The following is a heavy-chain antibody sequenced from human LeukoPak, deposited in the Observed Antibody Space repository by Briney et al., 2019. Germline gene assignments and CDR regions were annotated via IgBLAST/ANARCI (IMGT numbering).Heavy chain of an antibody. CDR3: ERGGGGYSRGGDY. V-gene: IGHV4-34*01. D-gene: IGHD2-15*01. Sequence: SETLSLTCAVYGGSFSGYYWSWIRQPPGKGLEWIGEINRSGSTNYNPSLKSRVTISVDTSKNQFSLKLSSVTAADTAVYYCERGGGGYSRGGDYWGQGTLVTVSS. J-gene: IGHJ4*02. CDR1: GGSFSGYY. CDR2: INRSGST.